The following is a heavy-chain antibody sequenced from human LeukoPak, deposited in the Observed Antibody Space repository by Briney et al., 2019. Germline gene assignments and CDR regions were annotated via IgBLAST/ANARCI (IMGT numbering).Heavy chain of an antibody. J-gene: IGHJ6*02. CDR1: GFTFSSYW. CDR2: IKQDGSEK. D-gene: IGHD2-21*02. CDR3: ARDKGQCGGGDCYFYYYYGMDV. V-gene: IGHV3-7*01. Sequence: GGSLRLSCAASGFTFSSYWMSWVRQAPGKGREGVANIKQDGSEKYYVDSVKGRFTISRDNAKNSLYLQLNSLRAEDTAVYYCARDKGQCGGGDCYFYYYYGMDVWGQGTTVTVPS.